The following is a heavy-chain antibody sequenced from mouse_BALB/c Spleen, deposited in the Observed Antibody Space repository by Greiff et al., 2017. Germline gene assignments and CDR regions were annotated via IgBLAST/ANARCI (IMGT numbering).Heavy chain of an antibody. CDR3: ARWDVGFAY. D-gene: IGHD4-1*01. J-gene: IGHJ3*01. CDR2: INPSTGYT. CDR1: GYTFTSYW. Sequence: VHLVESGAELAKPGASVKMSCKASGYTFTSYWMHWVKQRPGQGLEWIGYINPSTGYTEYNQKFKDKATLTADKSSSTAYMQLSSLTSEDSAVYYCARWDVGFAYWGQGTLVTVSA. V-gene: IGHV1-7*01.